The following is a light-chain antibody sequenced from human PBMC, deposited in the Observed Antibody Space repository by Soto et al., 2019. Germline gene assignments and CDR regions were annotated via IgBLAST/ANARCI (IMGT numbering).Light chain of an antibody. J-gene: IGKJ1*01. CDR3: QQYGSSRGT. V-gene: IGKV3-15*01. CDR1: QSVSSK. Sequence: EIVITQSPATLSVSPGQGATLSYRASQSVSSKLAWYQQKPGQAPRLLIYGASARATGVPARFSGSGSETDFTLTISRLEPEDFAVYYCQQYGSSRGTFGQGTKVDI. CDR2: GAS.